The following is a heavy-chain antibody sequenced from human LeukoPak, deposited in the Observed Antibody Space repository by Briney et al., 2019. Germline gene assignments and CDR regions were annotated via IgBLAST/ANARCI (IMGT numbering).Heavy chain of an antibody. D-gene: IGHD1-26*01. V-gene: IGHV3-23*01. J-gene: IGHJ3*02. CDR2: IRPSGDNT. CDR3: ARGGSYLSAFDI. Sequence: GGSLRLSCAASGFTFSSYDMTWVRQAPGRGLEWVSSIRPSGDNTYYGDSVKGRFTISRDNSKNTLYLQMNSLRAEDTAVYYCARGGSYLSAFDIWGQGTMVTVSS. CDR1: GFTFSSYD.